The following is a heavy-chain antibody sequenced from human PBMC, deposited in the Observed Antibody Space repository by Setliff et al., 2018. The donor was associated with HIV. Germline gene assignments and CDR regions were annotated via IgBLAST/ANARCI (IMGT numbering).Heavy chain of an antibody. Sequence: PGESLKISCQGSGYSFTTYWIGWVRQMPGKGLEWMGIIYPGDSDIIYSPSFQGQVTISADKSITTAYLQWSSLKASDTAMYYCARHRPYDSSGYYDYWGQGTLVTVSS. CDR1: GYSFTTYW. V-gene: IGHV5-51*01. CDR2: IYPGDSDI. CDR3: ARHRPYDSSGYYDY. D-gene: IGHD3-22*01. J-gene: IGHJ4*02.